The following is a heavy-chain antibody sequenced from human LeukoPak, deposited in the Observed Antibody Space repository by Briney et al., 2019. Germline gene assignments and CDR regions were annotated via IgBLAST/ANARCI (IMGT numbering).Heavy chain of an antibody. CDR3: AKDQVLPQYDYVWGDCAFDP. CDR2: ISGSGGST. J-gene: IGHJ5*02. D-gene: IGHD3-16*01. V-gene: IGHV3-23*01. CDR1: GFTFSSYA. Sequence: QPGGSLRLACAASGFTFSSYAMSWVRQAPGKGLEWVSAISGSGGSTYYADSVKGRFTISRDNSKNTLYLQMNSLRAEDTAVYYCAKDQVLPQYDYVWGDCAFDPWGQGTLVTVSS.